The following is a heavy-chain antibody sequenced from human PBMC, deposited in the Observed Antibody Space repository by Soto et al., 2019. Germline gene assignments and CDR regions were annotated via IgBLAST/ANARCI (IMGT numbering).Heavy chain of an antibody. D-gene: IGHD1-26*01. CDR2: ISSSGSTI. CDR3: ARPRSGSYVGYFDY. CDR1: GFTFSSYE. Sequence: PGGSLRLSCAASGFTFSSYEMNWALQAPGKGLEWVSYISSSGSTIYYADSVKGRFTISRDNAKNSLYLQMNSLRAEDTAVYYCARPRSGSYVGYFDYWGQGTLVTVSS. V-gene: IGHV3-48*03. J-gene: IGHJ4*02.